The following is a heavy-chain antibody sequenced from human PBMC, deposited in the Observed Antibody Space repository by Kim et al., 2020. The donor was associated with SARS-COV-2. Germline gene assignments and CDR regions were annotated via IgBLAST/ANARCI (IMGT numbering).Heavy chain of an antibody. CDR1: GFTFSSYA. CDR3: ARDQDVVVVTGEVYGMDV. CDR2: ISYDGSNK. D-gene: IGHD2-21*02. V-gene: IGHV3-30-3*01. Sequence: GGSLRLSCAASGFTFSSYAMHWVRQAPGKGLEWVAVISYDGSNKYYADSVKGRFTISRDNSKNTLYLQMNSLRAEDTAVYYCARDQDVVVVTGEVYGMDVWGQGTTVTVSS. J-gene: IGHJ6*02.